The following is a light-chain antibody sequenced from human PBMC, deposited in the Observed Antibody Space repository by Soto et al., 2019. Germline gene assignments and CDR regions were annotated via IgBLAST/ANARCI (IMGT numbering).Light chain of an antibody. Sequence: QSALTQPRSVSGSPGQSVPIYCTGTSSDVGGYNYVSWYQQPPGKAPKLMIYDVSKRPSGVPDRFSGSKSGNTASLTISGLQAEDEADYSCCSYAGSSYVFGTGTTLTVL. V-gene: IGLV2-11*01. CDR2: DVS. CDR3: CSYAGSSYV. J-gene: IGLJ1*01. CDR1: SSDVGGYNY.